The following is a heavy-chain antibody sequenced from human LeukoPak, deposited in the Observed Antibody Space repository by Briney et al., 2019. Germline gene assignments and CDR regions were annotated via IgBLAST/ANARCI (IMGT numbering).Heavy chain of an antibody. V-gene: IGHV5-51*01. CDR3: TRRIAVSGIGYYGMDV. D-gene: IGHD6-19*01. CDR1: GYRFTSYW. CDR2: IYPGDSDT. Sequence: GESLKISCKGSGYRFTSYWIGWVRQMPGKGLEWMGIIYPGDSDTRYSPSFQGQVTISVDKSISTAYLQWSSLKASDTAMYYCTRRIAVSGIGYYGMDVWSQGTTVTVSS. J-gene: IGHJ6*02.